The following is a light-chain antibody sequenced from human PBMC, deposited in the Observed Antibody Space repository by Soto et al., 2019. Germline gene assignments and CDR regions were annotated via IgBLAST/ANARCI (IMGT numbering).Light chain of an antibody. CDR1: SSDVGGYNY. V-gene: IGLV2-8*01. CDR2: EVS. CDR3: SSYAGSNNQV. J-gene: IGLJ1*01. Sequence: ALTQPPSASGSPGQSVTISCTGTSSDVGGYNYVSWYQQHPGRAPKLMIYEVSKRPSGVPDRLSGSKSGNTASLTVSGLQTEDEADFYCSSYAGSNNQVFGTGTKLTVL.